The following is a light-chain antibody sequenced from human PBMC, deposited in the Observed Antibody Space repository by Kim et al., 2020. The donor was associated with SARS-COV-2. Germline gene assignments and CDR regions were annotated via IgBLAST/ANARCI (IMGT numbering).Light chain of an antibody. CDR1: SLRSYY. Sequence: AWGQTVTIPCQGDSLRSYYTSWYQQKQGQAPVLIVYGKNSRPSGIPDRFSGSFSGNSASLTITGAQAADEADYYCGSRDTSGDQWMFGGGTQLTVL. J-gene: IGLJ3*02. CDR2: GKN. CDR3: GSRDTSGDQWM. V-gene: IGLV3-19*01.